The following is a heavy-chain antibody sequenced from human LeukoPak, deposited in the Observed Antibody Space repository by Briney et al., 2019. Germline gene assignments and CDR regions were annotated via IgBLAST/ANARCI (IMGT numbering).Heavy chain of an antibody. CDR1: GFTSSIYA. CDR2: ISYDGSNK. CDR3: ARPELRYFDWFNFDF. D-gene: IGHD3-9*01. Sequence: QPGGTLRLTWAASGFTSSIYAMHWVRQDKGKGLEWVAVISYDGSNKYYADSVKGLFTISRDNSKNTLYLQKKSLRAEDTAVYYCARPELRYFDWFNFDFWGQGTLATVSS. J-gene: IGHJ4*02. V-gene: IGHV3-30*04.